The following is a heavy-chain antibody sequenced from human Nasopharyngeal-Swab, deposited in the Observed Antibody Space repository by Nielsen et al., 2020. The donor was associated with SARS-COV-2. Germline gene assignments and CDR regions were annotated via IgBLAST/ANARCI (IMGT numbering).Heavy chain of an antibody. V-gene: IGHV3-33*01. CDR2: IWYDGSNK. CDR3: ARDRTVTTTVYFDY. Sequence: GESLKISCAASGFTFSSYGMHWVRQAPGKGLEWVAVIWYDGSNKYYAASVKGRFTISRDNSKNTLYLQMNSLRAEDTAVYYCARDRTVTTTVYFDYWGQGTLVTVSS. CDR1: GFTFSSYG. J-gene: IGHJ4*02. D-gene: IGHD4-17*01.